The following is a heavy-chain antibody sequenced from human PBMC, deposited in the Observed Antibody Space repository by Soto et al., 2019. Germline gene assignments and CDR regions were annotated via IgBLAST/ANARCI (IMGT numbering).Heavy chain of an antibody. CDR2: IYYSGST. V-gene: IGHV4-59*01. J-gene: IGHJ5*02. CDR3: ARVRFLEWPTRYWFDP. Sequence: QVQLQESGPGLVKPSETLSLTCTVSGGSISSYYWSWIRQPPGKGLEWIGYIYYSGSTNYNPSLKSRVTISVDTSKNQFSLKLSSVTAADTAVYYCARVRFLEWPTRYWFDPWGQGTLVTVSS. CDR1: GGSISSYY. D-gene: IGHD3-3*01.